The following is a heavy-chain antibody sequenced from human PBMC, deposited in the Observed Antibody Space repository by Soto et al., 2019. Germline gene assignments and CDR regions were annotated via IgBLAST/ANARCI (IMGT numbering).Heavy chain of an antibody. J-gene: IGHJ6*02. D-gene: IGHD6-19*01. CDR3: AIPVAGNDYYYGMDV. CDR1: GYTFTSYA. Sequence: QVQLVQSGDEVKKPGASVKVSCKASGYTFTSYAMHWVRQAPGQRLEWMGWINAGNGNTKYSQKFQGRVTITRDTSASTAEMELGSVGSEDTAGYYCAIPVAGNDYYYGMDVWGQGTKVTVSS. V-gene: IGHV1-3*01. CDR2: INAGNGNT.